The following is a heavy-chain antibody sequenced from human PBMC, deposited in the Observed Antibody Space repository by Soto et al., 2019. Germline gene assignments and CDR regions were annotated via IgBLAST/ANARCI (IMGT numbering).Heavy chain of an antibody. CDR2: IYSGGTT. J-gene: IGHJ4*02. Sequence: GGSLRLSCAASGFTVSSDHMSWVRQAPGRGLEWVSVIYSGGTTYYADSVRGRFTISRDNSKNTLYLQMNSLRTEDTAVYYCVRAVNAPTVFDYWGQGTLVTVSS. V-gene: IGHV3-66*01. D-gene: IGHD2-2*01. CDR1: GFTVSSDH. CDR3: VRAVNAPTVFDY.